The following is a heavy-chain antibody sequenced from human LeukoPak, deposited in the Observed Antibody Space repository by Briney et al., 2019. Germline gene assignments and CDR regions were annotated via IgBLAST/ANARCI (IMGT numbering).Heavy chain of an antibody. Sequence: GRSLRLSCAASGFTFSSNAMSWVRQAPGKGLEWVSAISGSGRSTYYADSVKGRFTISRDNSKNTLYLQMNSLRAEDTAIYYCAKDEGTSVDGDYFDYWGQGTLVTVSS. CDR2: ISGSGRST. J-gene: IGHJ4*02. D-gene: IGHD3-10*01. V-gene: IGHV3-23*01. CDR3: AKDEGTSVDGDYFDY. CDR1: GFTFSSNA.